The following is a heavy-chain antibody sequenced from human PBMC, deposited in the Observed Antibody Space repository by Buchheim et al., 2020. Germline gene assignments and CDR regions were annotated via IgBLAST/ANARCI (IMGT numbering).Heavy chain of an antibody. CDR2: ISYDGSNK. V-gene: IGHV3-30*04. Sequence: QVQLVESGGGVVQPGRSLRLSCAASGFTFSSYAMHWVRQAPGKGLEWVAVISYDGSNKYYADSVKGRFTISRDNSKNTLYLQMNSLRAEDTAVYYCASGYCSSTSCYEGYYGMDVWGQGTT. D-gene: IGHD2-2*01. CDR3: ASGYCSSTSCYEGYYGMDV. CDR1: GFTFSSYA. J-gene: IGHJ6*02.